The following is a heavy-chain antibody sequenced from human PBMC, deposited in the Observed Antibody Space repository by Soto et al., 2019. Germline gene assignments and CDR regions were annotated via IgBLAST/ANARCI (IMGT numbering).Heavy chain of an antibody. J-gene: IGHJ4*02. Sequence: SVKVSCKASGYTFTSYGISWVRQAPGTGLEWMGWISAYNGNTNYAQKLQGRVTMTTDTSTSTAYMELRSLRSDDTAVYYCARGNYDYIWGSYRPFDYWGQGTLVTVSS. CDR1: GYTFTSYG. CDR2: ISAYNGNT. V-gene: IGHV1-18*01. D-gene: IGHD3-16*02. CDR3: ARGNYDYIWGSYRPFDY.